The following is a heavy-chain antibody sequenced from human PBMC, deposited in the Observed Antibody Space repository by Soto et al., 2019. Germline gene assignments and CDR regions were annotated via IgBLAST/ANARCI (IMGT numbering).Heavy chain of an antibody. CDR2: IKSKTDGGTT. Sequence: EVQLVESGGGLVKPGGSLRLSCAASGLIFSDAWMHWVRQAPGKGLEWVGRIKSKTDGGTTDYAAPVKGRFTISRDDSKNTLFLQMNSLKTEDTAVYHCSCLEFDFWGQGSLVTVSS. CDR1: GLIFSDAW. V-gene: IGHV3-15*01. CDR3: SCLEFDF. J-gene: IGHJ4*02. D-gene: IGHD2-2*01.